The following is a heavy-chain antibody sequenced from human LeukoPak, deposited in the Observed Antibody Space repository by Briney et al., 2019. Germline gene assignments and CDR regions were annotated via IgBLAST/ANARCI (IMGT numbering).Heavy chain of an antibody. CDR3: VKDIDGDYIY. CDR1: GFTFSSYG. J-gene: IGHJ4*02. CDR2: VSYDGSSE. V-gene: IGHV3-30*18. D-gene: IGHD4-17*01. Sequence: PGGSLRLSCAASGFTFSSYGMHWVRQAPGKGLEWVAVVSYDGSSENYADSVKGRFTVSSDNSKNTVYLQMNSLRAEDTAVYYCVKDIDGDYIYWGQGTLVTVSS.